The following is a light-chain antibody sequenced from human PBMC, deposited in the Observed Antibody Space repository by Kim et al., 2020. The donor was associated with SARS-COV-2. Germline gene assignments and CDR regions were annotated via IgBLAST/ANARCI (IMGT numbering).Light chain of an antibody. CDR1: SKHIGSYNC. J-gene: IGLJ2*01. CDR3: SSYAGSNSWL. Sequence: GQSVTISCTGTSKHIGSYNCVSWYQRHPGQAPKLITPEVSQPSSAVPERFSGAKAGNTASLSDYGVRGEDVAEYISSSYAGSNSWLFGGGTKVTVL. V-gene: IGLV2-8*01. CDR2: EVS.